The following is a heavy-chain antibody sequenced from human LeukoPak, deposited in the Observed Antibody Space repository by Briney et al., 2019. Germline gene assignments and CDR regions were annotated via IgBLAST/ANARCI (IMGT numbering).Heavy chain of an antibody. V-gene: IGHV4-39*07. CDR1: GGSISSSSYY. D-gene: IGHD5/OR15-5a*01. CDR2: IYYSGST. Sequence: SETLSLTCSVSGGSISSSSYYWGWIRQPPGKGLEWIASIYYSGSTNYNPSLKSRVTISVDTSKNQFSLKLSSVTAADTAVYYCARGGVWDHFDYWGQGTLVTVSS. J-gene: IGHJ4*02. CDR3: ARGGVWDHFDY.